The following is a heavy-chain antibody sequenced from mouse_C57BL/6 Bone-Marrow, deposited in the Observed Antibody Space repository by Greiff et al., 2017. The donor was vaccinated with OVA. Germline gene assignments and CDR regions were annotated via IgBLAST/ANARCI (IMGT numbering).Heavy chain of an antibody. V-gene: IGHV7-3*01. CDR2: IRNKANGYTT. D-gene: IGHD1-1*01. Sequence: EVQLVESGGGLVQPGGSLSLSCAASGFTFTDYYMSWVRQPPGKALEWLGFIRNKANGYTTEYSASVKGGCSNARDNSESILYLQSNALRAEDSANYYCARPDYCGSSYVFDYWGQGTTLTVSA. J-gene: IGHJ2*01. CDR1: GFTFTDYY. CDR3: ARPDYCGSSYVFDY.